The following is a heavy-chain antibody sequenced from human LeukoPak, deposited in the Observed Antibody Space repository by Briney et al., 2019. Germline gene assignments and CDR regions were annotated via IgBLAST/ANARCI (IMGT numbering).Heavy chain of an antibody. V-gene: IGHV4-59*08. D-gene: IGHD6-19*01. J-gene: IGHJ4*02. Sequence: PSEILSLTCTVSGGSISNDYWSWIRQPAGKGLEWIGYIYYTGTTNYNPSLKSRVTLSVDTSKNQFSLKLSSVTAADTAVYYCARKPAGRGRFDYWGQGTLVTVSS. CDR3: ARKPAGRGRFDY. CDR2: IYYTGTT. CDR1: GGSISNDY.